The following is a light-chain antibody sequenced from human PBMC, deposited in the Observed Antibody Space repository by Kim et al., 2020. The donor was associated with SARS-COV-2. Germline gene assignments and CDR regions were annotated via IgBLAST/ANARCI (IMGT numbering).Light chain of an antibody. Sequence: DIQMTQSPSSLSASVGDRVTITCRASQYIDISLSWYQQKPGKAPILLIYAASNLQSGVPSRFSGSGAGTDFTLTISSLPPEDFATYYCQKSYSTPTCGHGTKVDSK. V-gene: IGKV1-39*01. J-gene: IGKJ1*01. CDR3: QKSYSTPT. CDR2: AAS. CDR1: QYIDIS.